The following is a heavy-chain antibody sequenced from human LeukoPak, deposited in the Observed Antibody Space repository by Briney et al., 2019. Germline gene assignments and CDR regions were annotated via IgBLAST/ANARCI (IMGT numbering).Heavy chain of an antibody. CDR1: GYTFTSNY. V-gene: IGHV1-46*01. CDR2: ISPSGGST. J-gene: IGHJ4*02. Sequence: ASVKVSCKAFGYTFTSNYMHWVRQAPGQGPEWMGVISPSGGSTTYAQKLQGRVTMTTDTSTSTAYMELRSLRSDDTAVYYCARGDSSGLTYWGQGTLVTVSS. D-gene: IGHD6-19*01. CDR3: ARGDSSGLTY.